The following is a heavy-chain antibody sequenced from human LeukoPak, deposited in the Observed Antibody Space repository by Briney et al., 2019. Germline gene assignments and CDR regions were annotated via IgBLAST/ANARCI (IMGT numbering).Heavy chain of an antibody. V-gene: IGHV1-18*01. CDR1: GYSFNSYG. J-gene: IGHJ4*02. CDR2: ISGYNGNT. D-gene: IGHD3-10*01. Sequence: ASVKVSCKASGYSFNSYGLSWVRQAPGQGLEWMGWISGYNGNTRYAQKVQDRVTVTTDTSTTTGYMELRSLRSDDTAVYYCVRAPNYSGSGSFFSDYWGQGTLVTVSS. CDR3: VRAPNYSGSGSFFSDY.